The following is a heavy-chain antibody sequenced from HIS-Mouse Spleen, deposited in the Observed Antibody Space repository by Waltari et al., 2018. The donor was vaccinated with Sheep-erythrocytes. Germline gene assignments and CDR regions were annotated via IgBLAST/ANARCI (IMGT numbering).Heavy chain of an antibody. D-gene: IGHD3-3*01. Sequence: EVQLVQSGAEVKKPGESLKISCKGSGYSFTSYWIGWVRQMPGKGLEWMGIIYPGDSDTSYSPSSQGQVTISADKSSSTAYLQWSSLKASDTAMYYCARRTYYDFWSGYYTDAFDIWGQGTMVTVSS. J-gene: IGHJ3*02. CDR1: GYSFTSYW. V-gene: IGHV5-51*03. CDR3: ARRTYYDFWSGYYTDAFDI. CDR2: IYPGDSDT.